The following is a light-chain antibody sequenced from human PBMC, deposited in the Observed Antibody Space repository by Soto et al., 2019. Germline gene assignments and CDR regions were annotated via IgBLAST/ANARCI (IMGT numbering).Light chain of an antibody. V-gene: IGKV1-39*01. J-gene: IGKJ5*01. CDR3: QQSYSMPIT. CDR1: QSISFY. Sequence: DIQMTQSPSSLSASVGDRVSITCRARQSISFYLNWYQQKPGKAHKVLIYAASNLQSGVPSRFSGSGSGTDFTLTISSLQPEDFATYYCQQSYSMPITFGQGTRLEI. CDR2: AAS.